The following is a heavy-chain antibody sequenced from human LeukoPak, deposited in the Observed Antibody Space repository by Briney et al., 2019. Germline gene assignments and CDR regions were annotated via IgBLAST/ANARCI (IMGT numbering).Heavy chain of an antibody. CDR3: ARCRFLECHDY. CDR2: ISSSSSYI. Sequence: GGSLRLSCAASGFTFSSYSMNWVRQAPGKGLEWVSSISSSSSYIYYADSVNGRFTISRDNAKNSLYLQMTSLRAEDTAVYYCARCRFLECHDYWGRGTLVTVSS. D-gene: IGHD3-3*01. CDR1: GFTFSSYS. J-gene: IGHJ4*02. V-gene: IGHV3-21*01.